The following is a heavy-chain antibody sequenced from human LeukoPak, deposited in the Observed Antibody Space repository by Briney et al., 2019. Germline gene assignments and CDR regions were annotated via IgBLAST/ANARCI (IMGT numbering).Heavy chain of an antibody. CDR1: DGSTRSDY. Sequence: SETLSLTCTVSDGSTRSDYWSWIRQSPGKGLEWVGYVYNSGDTGKNPSLKSRVTILLDTSKNQCSLKLTSVSAADTAVYYCARLKLGAYFDLWGRGTLVTVSS. CDR2: VYNSGDT. CDR3: ARLKLGAYFDL. D-gene: IGHD3-16*01. V-gene: IGHV4-59*08. J-gene: IGHJ2*01.